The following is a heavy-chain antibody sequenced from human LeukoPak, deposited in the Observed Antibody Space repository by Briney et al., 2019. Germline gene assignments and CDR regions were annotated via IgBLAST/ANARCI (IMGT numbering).Heavy chain of an antibody. CDR2: ISAYNGNT. Sequence: ASVKVSCKASGYTFTSYGISWVRQAPGQGLEWMGWISAYNGNTNYAQKFQGRVTMTRDTSISTAYMELSRLRSDDTAVYYCASHSSGWSGLVGSWGQGTLVTVSS. CDR3: ASHSSGWSGLVGS. D-gene: IGHD6-19*01. J-gene: IGHJ4*02. CDR1: GYTFTSYG. V-gene: IGHV1-18*01.